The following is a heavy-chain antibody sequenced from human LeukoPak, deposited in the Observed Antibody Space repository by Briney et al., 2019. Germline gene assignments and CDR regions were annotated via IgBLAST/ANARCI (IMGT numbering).Heavy chain of an antibody. D-gene: IGHD4-23*01. V-gene: IGHV4-39*07. Sequence: SETLSLTCTVSGGSISSSSYYWGWIRQPPGKVLEWIGSIYYSGSTYYNPSLKSRVTISVDTSKNLFSLKLTSVTAADTAVYYCARELGATVVNYGMDVWGQGTTVTVSS. CDR1: GGSISSSSYY. J-gene: IGHJ6*02. CDR3: ARELGATVVNYGMDV. CDR2: IYYSGST.